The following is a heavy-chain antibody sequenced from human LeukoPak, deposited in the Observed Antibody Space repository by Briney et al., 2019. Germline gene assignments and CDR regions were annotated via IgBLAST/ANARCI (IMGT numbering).Heavy chain of an antibody. CDR1: GFTFSDYY. CDR2: IYSGGST. CDR3: ARTRLKATGIFDP. J-gene: IGHJ5*02. D-gene: IGHD1-26*01. V-gene: IGHV3-66*01. Sequence: GGSLRLSCAASGFTFSDYYMSWIRQAPGKGLEWVSVIYSGGSTYYADSVKGRFTISRDNSKNTLYLQMNSLRAEDTAVYYCARTRLKATGIFDPWGQGTLVTVSS.